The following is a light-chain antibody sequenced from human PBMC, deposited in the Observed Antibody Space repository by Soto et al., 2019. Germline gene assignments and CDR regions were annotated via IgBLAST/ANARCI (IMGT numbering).Light chain of an antibody. V-gene: IGLV2-11*01. Sequence: QSALTQPRSVSGSPGQSVTISCTGTSSDVGAHNHVSWYQQHPGKAPKVMIYDVTKRPSGVPDRFSGSKSGNTASLTISGLQAEDEAEYRCCSYAGSNTLVFGGGTKLTVL. J-gene: IGLJ2*01. CDR3: CSYAGSNTLV. CDR2: DVT. CDR1: SSDVGAHNH.